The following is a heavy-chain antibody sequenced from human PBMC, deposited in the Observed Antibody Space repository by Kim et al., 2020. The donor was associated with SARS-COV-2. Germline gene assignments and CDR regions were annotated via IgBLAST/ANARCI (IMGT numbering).Heavy chain of an antibody. D-gene: IGHD4-17*01. Sequence: GGSLRLSCTVSEFTLSNYGMHWVRQAPGKGLEWVSLIRYDGSNSYYADSVNGRFTISRDNSKNTLYLQMNSQRAEDTAVYYCSRDDYGANSVIRFFDLWGRGTLVAVSS. CDR3: SRDDYGANSVIRFFDL. V-gene: IGHV3-30*02. J-gene: IGHJ2*01. CDR2: IRYDGSNS. CDR1: EFTLSNYG.